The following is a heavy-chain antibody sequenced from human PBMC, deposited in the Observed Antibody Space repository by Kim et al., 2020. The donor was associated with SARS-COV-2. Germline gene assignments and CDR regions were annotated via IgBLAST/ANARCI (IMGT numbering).Heavy chain of an antibody. D-gene: IGHD2-15*01. Sequence: SLKSRVTISVDTSKNQFSLKLSSVTAADTAVYYCSGYSRDEVMATNSFDYWGQGTLVTVSS. CDR3: SGYSRDEVMATNSFDY. J-gene: IGHJ4*02. V-gene: IGHV4-39*01.